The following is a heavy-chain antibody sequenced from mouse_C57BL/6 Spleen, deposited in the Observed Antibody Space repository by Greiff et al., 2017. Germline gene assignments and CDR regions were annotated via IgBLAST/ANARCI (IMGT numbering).Heavy chain of an antibody. Sequence: EVKLQESGGGLVQPGGSLKLSCAASGFTFSDYYMYWVRQTPEERLEWVAYISNGGGSTYYPDTVKGRFTISRDNAKNTLYLQRSRLKSEDTAMYYCAREDIYYGNEDAMDYWGQGTSVTVSS. CDR1: GFTFSDYY. D-gene: IGHD2-1*01. CDR3: AREDIYYGNEDAMDY. V-gene: IGHV5-12*01. CDR2: ISNGGGST. J-gene: IGHJ4*01.